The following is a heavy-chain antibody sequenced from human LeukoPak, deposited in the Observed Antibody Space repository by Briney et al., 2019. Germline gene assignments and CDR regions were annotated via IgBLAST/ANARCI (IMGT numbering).Heavy chain of an antibody. CDR3: ARRYYDSSGEGAFDI. D-gene: IGHD3-22*01. Sequence: ASVKVSCKASGYTFTSYGISWVRQAPGQGLEWMGWISAYNGNTNYAQKLQGRVTMTRDTSISTAYMELSRLRSDDTAVYYCARRYYDSSGEGAFDIWGQGTMVTVSS. CDR1: GYTFTSYG. J-gene: IGHJ3*02. V-gene: IGHV1-18*01. CDR2: ISAYNGNT.